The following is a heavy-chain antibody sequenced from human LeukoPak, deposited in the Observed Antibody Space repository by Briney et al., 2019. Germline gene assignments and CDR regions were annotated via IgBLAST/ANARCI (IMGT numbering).Heavy chain of an antibody. Sequence: GGSLRLSCAASGFTFSSYAMSWVRQAPGKGLEWVSVIYSCGSTYYADSVKGRFTISRDNSKNTLYLQMNSLRAEDTAVYYCAKDRGVWAFDIWGQGTMVTVSS. J-gene: IGHJ3*02. CDR3: AKDRGVWAFDI. CDR2: IYSCGST. CDR1: GFTFSSYA. D-gene: IGHD3-10*01. V-gene: IGHV3-66*03.